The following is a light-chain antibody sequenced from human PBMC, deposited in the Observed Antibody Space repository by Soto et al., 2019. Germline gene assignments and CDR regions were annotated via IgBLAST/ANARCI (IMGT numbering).Light chain of an antibody. J-gene: IGKJ2*01. CDR3: QQYHHVPYT. V-gene: IGKV1-39*01. CDR1: QSISTY. Sequence: DIQMTQSPSSLSASVGDRVTITCRASQSISTYLNWYQQKAGLAPKLLIYAASSLQSGVPSRFSGSGSGTDFTLTISSLQPEDFATYYCQQYHHVPYTFGQGTKVEIK. CDR2: AAS.